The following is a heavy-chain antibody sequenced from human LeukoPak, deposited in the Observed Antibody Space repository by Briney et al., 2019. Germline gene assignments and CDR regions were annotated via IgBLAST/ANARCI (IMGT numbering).Heavy chain of an antibody. J-gene: IGHJ4*02. CDR3: AKETYSSGWYPYFDY. CDR1: GFTFSSYG. Sequence: PGGSLRFSCAASGFTFSSYGMHWVRQAPGKGLEWVAVIWYDGSNKYYADSVKGRFTISRDNSKNTLYLQMNSLRAEDTAVYYCAKETYSSGWYPYFDYWGQGTLVTVSS. D-gene: IGHD6-19*01. CDR2: IWYDGSNK. V-gene: IGHV3-33*06.